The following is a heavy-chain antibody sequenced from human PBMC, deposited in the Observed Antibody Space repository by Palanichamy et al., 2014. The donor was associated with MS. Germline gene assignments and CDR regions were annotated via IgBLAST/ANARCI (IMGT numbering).Heavy chain of an antibody. D-gene: IGHD6-13*01. CDR2: IYYSGST. CDR3: ARHETGYSSSWYYFDY. Sequence: QLQLQESGPGLVKPSETLSLTCTVSGGSISSSSYYWGWIRQPPGKGLEWIGSIYYSGSTYYNPSLKSRVTISVDTSKNQFSLKLSSVTAADTAVYYCARHETGYSSSWYYFDYWGQGTLVTVSS. CDR1: GGSISSSSYY. V-gene: IGHV4-39*01. J-gene: IGHJ4*02.